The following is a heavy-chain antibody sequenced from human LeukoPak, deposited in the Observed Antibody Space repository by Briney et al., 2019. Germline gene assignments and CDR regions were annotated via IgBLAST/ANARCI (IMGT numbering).Heavy chain of an antibody. D-gene: IGHD3-3*01. CDR2: ISAYNGNT. CDR1: GYTFTSYG. CDR3: AREQYYDFWSGYYTRGYYFDY. Sequence: ASVKVSCKASGYTFTSYGISWVRQASGQGLEWMGWISAYNGNTNYAQKLQGRVTMTTDTSTSTAYMELRSLRSDDTAVYYCAREQYYDFWSGYYTRGYYFDYWGQGTLVTVSS. J-gene: IGHJ4*02. V-gene: IGHV1-18*01.